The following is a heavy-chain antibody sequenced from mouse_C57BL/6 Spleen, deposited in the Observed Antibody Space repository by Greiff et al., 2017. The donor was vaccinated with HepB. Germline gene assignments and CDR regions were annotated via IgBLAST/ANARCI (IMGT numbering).Heavy chain of an antibody. CDR3: ARQKESNYGVDWYFDV. CDR2: IDPNSGGT. D-gene: IGHD2-5*01. CDR1: GYTFTSYW. V-gene: IGHV1-72*01. Sequence: QVQLQQPGAELVKPGASVKLSCKASGYTFTSYWMHWVKQRPGRGLEWIGRIDPNSGGTKYNEKFKSKATLTVDKPSSTAYMQLSSLTSKDSAVYYCARQKESNYGVDWYFDVWGTGTTVTVSS. J-gene: IGHJ1*03.